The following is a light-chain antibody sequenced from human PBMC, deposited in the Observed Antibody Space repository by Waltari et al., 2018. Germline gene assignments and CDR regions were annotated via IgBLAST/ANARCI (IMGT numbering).Light chain of an antibody. J-gene: IGKJ4*01. V-gene: IGKV3-11*01. CDR2: DAS. CDR1: QSVSRY. Sequence: EIVLTQSPATLSLSPGERATLSCRASQSVSRYLAWYQQKPGEAPRLLIYDASNSATGIPARISGRGSGTDFTLTISSLEPEDVAVYYCQQRINWPLTFGGGTKVEIK. CDR3: QQRINWPLT.